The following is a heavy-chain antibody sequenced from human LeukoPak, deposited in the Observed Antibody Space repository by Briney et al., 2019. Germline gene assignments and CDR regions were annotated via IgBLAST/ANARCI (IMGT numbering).Heavy chain of an antibody. CDR3: ARSLVGATSGFDP. J-gene: IGHJ5*02. CDR2: TSGSGATI. V-gene: IGHV3-11*04. CDR1: GFTFSDYY. Sequence: GGSLRLSCAASGFTFSDYYMTWIRQAPGKGLEWVSYTSGSGATIYYADSVKGRFTISRDNAKNSLYLQMNSLRAEDTAVYYCARSLVGATSGFDPWRQGTLLPVSS. D-gene: IGHD1-26*01.